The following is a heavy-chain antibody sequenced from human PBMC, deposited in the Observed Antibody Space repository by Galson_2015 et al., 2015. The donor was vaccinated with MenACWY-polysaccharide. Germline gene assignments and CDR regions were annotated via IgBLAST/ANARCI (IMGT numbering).Heavy chain of an antibody. J-gene: IGHJ5*02. CDR3: ARGNWIPGAACNWFDP. Sequence: SLRLSCAASGFTFSSHAMHWVRQGPGKGLEWVTVISYDGSEKYYVDSVKGRFTISRDSSKNTVYLQMNSLRPEDTAVYYCARGNWIPGAACNWFDPWGQGTLVTVSS. CDR1: GFTFSSHA. CDR2: ISYDGSEK. D-gene: IGHD1-1*01. V-gene: IGHV3-30-3*01.